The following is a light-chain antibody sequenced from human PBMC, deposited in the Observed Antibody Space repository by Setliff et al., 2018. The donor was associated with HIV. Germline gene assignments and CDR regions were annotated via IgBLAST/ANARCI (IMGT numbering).Light chain of an antibody. CDR2: DVT. CDR1: SRDVGGYDY. CDR3: SSYSRSSTFGV. J-gene: IGLJ1*01. V-gene: IGLV2-14*03. Sequence: QSVLAQPASVSGSPGQSITISCTGTSRDVGGYDYVSWFQHHPGKAPKLMMSDVTKRPPGVSTRFSGSKSGNTASLTISGLQAEDEADYYCSSYSRSSTFGVFGTGTKVTVL.